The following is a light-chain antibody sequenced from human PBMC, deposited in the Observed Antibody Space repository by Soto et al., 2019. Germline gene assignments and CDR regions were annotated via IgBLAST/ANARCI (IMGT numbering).Light chain of an antibody. CDR2: AAS. Sequence: DIQMTQSPSSVSASVGDRVTFTCRASQHISSWLAWYQQKPGKAPKLLIAAASILQSGVPSRFSGSGHGTYFPRIISRLPAEDFATYFCQQANTFPFTFGPGTRLEIK. V-gene: IGKV1-12*02. CDR3: QQANTFPFT. CDR1: QHISSW. J-gene: IGKJ3*01.